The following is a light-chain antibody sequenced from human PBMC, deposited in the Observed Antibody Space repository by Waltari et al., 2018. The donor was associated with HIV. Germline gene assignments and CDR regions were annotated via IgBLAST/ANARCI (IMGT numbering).Light chain of an antibody. CDR1: SLRSYY. J-gene: IGLJ2*01. CDR3: NSRDSSGNLVV. Sequence: SSELTQAPAVSVALGQTVRITCQGASLRSYYASWYQQKPGQAPVLVIYVKNNRPSGIPDRFSGSSSGNTASLTITGAQAEDEADYYCNSRDSSGNLVVFGGGTKLTVL. V-gene: IGLV3-19*01. CDR2: VKN.